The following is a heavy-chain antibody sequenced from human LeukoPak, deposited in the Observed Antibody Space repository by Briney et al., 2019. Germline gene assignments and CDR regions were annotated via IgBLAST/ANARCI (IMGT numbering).Heavy chain of an antibody. CDR2: ISSRGTTI. Sequence: GGSLRLSCAGSGLPFSSYEMNWVRQAPGKGLEWISYISSRGTTIYYADSVKGRFTISRDNAENSLYLQMNSLRVEDTGVYYCARVGVNVLRFLEWPLAWFDPWGQGTLVTVSS. J-gene: IGHJ5*02. D-gene: IGHD3-3*01. CDR1: GLPFSSYE. V-gene: IGHV3-48*03. CDR3: ARVGVNVLRFLEWPLAWFDP.